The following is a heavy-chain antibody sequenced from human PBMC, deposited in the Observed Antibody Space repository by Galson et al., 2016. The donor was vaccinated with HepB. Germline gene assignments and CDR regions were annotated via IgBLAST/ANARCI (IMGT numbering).Heavy chain of an antibody. J-gene: IGHJ5*01. CDR2: ISPTGSYI. Sequence: SLRLSCAVSGFTFSDYSMNWVRQAPGKGLEWVSSISPTGSYIYYVDSVKGRFTISRDNAKNSLYLQMNSLRAEDTGVFYCARAQTADSVWESSRYYDSWGQGTLVTVSS. D-gene: IGHD3-16*02. CDR1: GFTFSDYS. V-gene: IGHV3-21*01. CDR3: ARAQTADSVWESSRYYDS.